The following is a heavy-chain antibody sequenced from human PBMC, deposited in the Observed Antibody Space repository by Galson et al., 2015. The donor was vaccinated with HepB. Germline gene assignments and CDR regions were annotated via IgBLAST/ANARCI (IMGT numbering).Heavy chain of an antibody. D-gene: IGHD3-3*01. CDR2: IHSGGRT. CDR3: ARSITIFGVFIAAFDI. Sequence: SLRLSCAASGFTVSDSYMVWVRQAPGKGLEWVPLIHSGGRTDNADSVKGRFTISRDKSKNTLFLQMNSLRAEDTAVYYCARSITIFGVFIAAFDIWGQGTMVTVSS. CDR1: GFTVSDSY. J-gene: IGHJ3*02. V-gene: IGHV3-53*01.